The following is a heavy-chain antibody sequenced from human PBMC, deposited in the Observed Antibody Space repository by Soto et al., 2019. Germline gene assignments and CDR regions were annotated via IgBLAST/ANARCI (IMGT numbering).Heavy chain of an antibody. V-gene: IGHV4-61*01. Sequence: SETLSLTCTVSGGSVSSGSYYWSWIRQPPGEGLEWIGYIYYSGSTNYNPSLKSRVTISVDTSKNQFSLKLSSVTAADTAVYYCARDPGIAAAGWFDPWGQGTLVTVSS. CDR2: IYYSGST. D-gene: IGHD6-13*01. CDR3: ARDPGIAAAGWFDP. CDR1: GGSVSSGSYY. J-gene: IGHJ5*02.